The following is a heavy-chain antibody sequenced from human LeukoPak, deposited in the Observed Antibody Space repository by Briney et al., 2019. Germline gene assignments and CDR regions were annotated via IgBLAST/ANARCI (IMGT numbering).Heavy chain of an antibody. V-gene: IGHV4-59*08. J-gene: IGHJ4*02. CDR2: ISYSGNT. D-gene: IGHD6-13*01. CDR1: GGSISSYY. Sequence: SETLSLTCTVSGGSISSYYWSWIRQPPGKGLEWIGYISYSGNTNYNPSLKGRVTISVDTSKNQFSLKLSSVTAADTAVYYCARQGGYIAPLAFWGQGTLVTVSA. CDR3: ARQGGYIAPLAF.